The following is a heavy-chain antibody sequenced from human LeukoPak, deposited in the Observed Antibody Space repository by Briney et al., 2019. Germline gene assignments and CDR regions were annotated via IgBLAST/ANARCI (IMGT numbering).Heavy chain of an antibody. CDR3: ARGPARITIFGVVISGPRDYYGMDV. Sequence: ASVKVSCKASGYTFTSYYMHWVRQAPGQGLEWMGIINPSGGSTSYAQKFQGRVTMTRDTSTSTVYMELSSLRSEDTAVYYCARGPARITIFGVVISGPRDYYGMDVWGQGTTVTVSS. D-gene: IGHD3-3*01. CDR1: GYTFTSYY. V-gene: IGHV1-46*01. J-gene: IGHJ6*02. CDR2: INPSGGST.